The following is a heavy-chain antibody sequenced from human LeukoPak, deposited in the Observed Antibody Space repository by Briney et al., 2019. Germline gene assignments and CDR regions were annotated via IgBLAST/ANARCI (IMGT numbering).Heavy chain of an antibody. V-gene: IGHV3-23*01. D-gene: IGHD3-9*01. CDR2: ISGSGGST. J-gene: IGHJ5*02. CDR3: AKAGRYPNWFDP. CDR1: GFTFSSYA. Sequence: PGGSLRLSCAPSGFTFSSYAMSWVRQAPGQGLEWVSAISGSGGSTYYADSVKGRFTISRDNSKNTLYLQMNSLRAEDTAVYYCAKAGRYPNWFDPWGQGTLVTVSS.